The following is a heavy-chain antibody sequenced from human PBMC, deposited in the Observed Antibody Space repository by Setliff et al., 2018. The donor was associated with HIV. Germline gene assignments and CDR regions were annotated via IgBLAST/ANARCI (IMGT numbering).Heavy chain of an antibody. CDR1: DYTFTTYW. J-gene: IGHJ3*01. Sequence: GESLKISCKALDYTFTTYWIAWVRQMPGEGLEWMGIIYPDDSDIRYNPSFQNQITISADKSIATAYLQLNNLKASDTATYHCARRDGRSMNAFQIWGPGTMVTVSS. V-gene: IGHV5-51*01. D-gene: IGHD2-21*01. CDR2: IYPDDSDI. CDR3: ARRDGRSMNAFQI.